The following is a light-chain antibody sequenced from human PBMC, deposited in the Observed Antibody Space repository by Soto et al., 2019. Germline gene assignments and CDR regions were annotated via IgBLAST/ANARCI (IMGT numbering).Light chain of an antibody. V-gene: IGKV1-9*01. CDR3: QQYNSYPYT. Sequence: DIQLTQSPSFLSASVRDRVTITCRASQGISSYLAWYQQKPGKAPKLLIYGASSLDSRVPSRFSGSGSGTEFTLTISSLQPDDFATYYCQQYNSYPYTFGQGTKVDIK. CDR1: QGISSY. J-gene: IGKJ2*01. CDR2: GAS.